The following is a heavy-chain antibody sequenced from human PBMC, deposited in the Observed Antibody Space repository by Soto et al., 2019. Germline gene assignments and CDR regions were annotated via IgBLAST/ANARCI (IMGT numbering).Heavy chain of an antibody. Sequence: ALVKVSCKASGYTFTSYYMHWVRQAPGQGLEWMGIINPSGGSTSYAQKFQGRVTMTRDTSTSTVYMELSSLRSEDTAVYYCARNRPVVRFLEWLSKAYGMDVWGQGTTVTVSS. CDR2: INPSGGST. CDR3: ARNRPVVRFLEWLSKAYGMDV. V-gene: IGHV1-46*01. J-gene: IGHJ6*02. CDR1: GYTFTSYY. D-gene: IGHD3-3*01.